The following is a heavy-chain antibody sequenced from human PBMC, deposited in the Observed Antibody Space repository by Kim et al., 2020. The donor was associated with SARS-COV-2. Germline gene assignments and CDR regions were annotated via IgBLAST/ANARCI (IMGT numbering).Heavy chain of an antibody. CDR1: GFTFSSYS. CDR2: ISSSSSTI. D-gene: IGHD6-19*01. J-gene: IGHJ4*02. Sequence: GGSLRLSCAASGFTFSSYSMNWVRQAPGKGLEWVSYISSSSSTIYYADSVKGRFTISRDNAKNSLYLQMNSLRDEDTAVYYCARDLRSGSGWYRVYYFDYWGQGTLVTVSS. V-gene: IGHV3-48*02. CDR3: ARDLRSGSGWYRVYYFDY.